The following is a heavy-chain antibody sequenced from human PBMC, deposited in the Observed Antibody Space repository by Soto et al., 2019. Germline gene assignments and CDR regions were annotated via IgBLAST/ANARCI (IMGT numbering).Heavy chain of an antibody. J-gene: IGHJ3*02. CDR1: GGSFSGYY. CDR2: ISRGGTT. Sequence: QVQLQQWGAGLLKPSETLSLTCGVYGGSFSGYYWSWIRQPPGQGLEWIGEISRGGTTNYKPSLKSRVTISVDTSKNQFSLRLSSVPAADTAVYYCARGPYYYDSSAYYYALGFDIWGQGTLVTVSS. V-gene: IGHV4-34*01. CDR3: ARGPYYYDSSAYYYALGFDI. D-gene: IGHD3-22*01.